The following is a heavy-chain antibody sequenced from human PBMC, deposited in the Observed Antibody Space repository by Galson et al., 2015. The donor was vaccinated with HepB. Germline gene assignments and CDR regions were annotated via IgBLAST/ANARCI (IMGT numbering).Heavy chain of an antibody. CDR1: GFTFSSYG. CDR3: ARGGSAIGEF. D-gene: IGHD6-25*01. V-gene: IGHV3-30*03. J-gene: IGHJ4*02. CDR2: ISYDGSNK. Sequence: SLRLSCAASGFTFSSYGMHWVRQAPGKGLEWVAVISYDGSNKYYADSVKGRFTISRDNSKNTLYLHMNSLRAEDTAVFYCARGGSAIGEFWGQGTLVTVSS.